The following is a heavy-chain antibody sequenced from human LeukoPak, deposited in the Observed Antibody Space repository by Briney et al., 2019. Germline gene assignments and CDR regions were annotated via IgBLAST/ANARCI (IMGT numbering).Heavy chain of an antibody. D-gene: IGHD3-10*01. J-gene: IGHJ4*02. CDR1: GGPFSGYY. V-gene: IGHV4-34*01. Sequence: SETLSLTCAVYGGPFSGYYWSWIRQPPGKGLEWIGEINHSGSTNYNPSLKSRLTISVDTSKNQFSLKLSSVTAADTAVYYCARVSLRFGELMYWGQGTLVTVSS. CDR2: INHSGST. CDR3: ARVSLRFGELMY.